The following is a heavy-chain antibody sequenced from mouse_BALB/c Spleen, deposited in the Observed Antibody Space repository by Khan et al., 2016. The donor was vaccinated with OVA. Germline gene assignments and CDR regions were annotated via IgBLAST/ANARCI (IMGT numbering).Heavy chain of an antibody. CDR1: GYTFTSYW. J-gene: IGHJ3*01. CDR2: IDPSTGRT. V-gene: IGHV1S81*02. D-gene: IGHD1-1*01. Sequence: QVQLQQPGAELVKPGASVKLSCKASGYTFTSYWMHWVKQRPGQGLEWIGQIDPSTGRTYFNEWFKTKATLTVDKSSNTVYIQISSLTAEDSAVYYCARGGYGSLAYWGQGTLVTVSA. CDR3: ARGGYGSLAY.